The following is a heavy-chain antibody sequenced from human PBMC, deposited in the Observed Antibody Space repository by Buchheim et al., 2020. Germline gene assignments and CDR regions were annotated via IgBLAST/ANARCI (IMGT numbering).Heavy chain of an antibody. CDR1: GGSISSGSFL. V-gene: IGHV4-39*01. J-gene: IGHJ4*02. D-gene: IGHD6-19*01. CDR2: ISKAGST. Sequence: QLQLQESGPGLVKPSETLSLTCTVSGGSISSGSFLWGWIRQPPGKWLEWIGSISKAGSTYYNPSLKSRVTISVDTSTNQFSVQLSSVTASVTAIYYCAKCTVARPDDWGQG. CDR3: AKCTVARPDD.